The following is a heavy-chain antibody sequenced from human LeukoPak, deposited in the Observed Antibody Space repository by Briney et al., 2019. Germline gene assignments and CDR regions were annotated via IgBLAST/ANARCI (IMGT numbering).Heavy chain of an antibody. CDR1: GYTFTGYY. CDR3: ARDLPGRRGLDI. CDR2: INPNSGGT. Sequence: ASVKVSCKASGYTFTGYYMHWVRQAPGQGLEWMGWINPNSGGTNYAQKFQGRVNMTRDTSISTAYMELSRLRSDDTAVYYCARDLPGRRGLDIWGQGTMVTVSS. J-gene: IGHJ3*02. D-gene: IGHD3-10*01. V-gene: IGHV1-2*02.